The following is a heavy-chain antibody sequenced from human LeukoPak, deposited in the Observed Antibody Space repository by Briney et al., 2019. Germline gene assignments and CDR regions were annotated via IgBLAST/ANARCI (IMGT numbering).Heavy chain of an antibody. CDR2: IYYSGST. CDR1: GGSISSSSYY. D-gene: IGHD6-19*01. Sequence: PSETLSLTCTVSGGSISSSSYYWGWIRQPPGKGLVWIGSIYYSGSTYYNPSLKSRVTISVDTSKNQFSLKLSSVTAADTAVYYCARESSGWLIWGQGTLVTVPS. V-gene: IGHV4-39*02. J-gene: IGHJ4*02. CDR3: ARESSGWLI.